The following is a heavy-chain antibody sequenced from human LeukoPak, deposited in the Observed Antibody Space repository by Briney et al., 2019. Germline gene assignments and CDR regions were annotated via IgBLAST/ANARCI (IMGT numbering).Heavy chain of an antibody. Sequence: GASVKVSCKASGYTFTNYYIHWVRQPPGQGLEWMAIINPSSGSTSYAQKFQGRVTMTRDTSTSTVYMELSSLRSEDTAMYYCAREYSNSQFDYWGQGTLVTVSS. CDR3: AREYSNSQFDY. CDR2: INPSSGST. CDR1: GYTFTNYY. V-gene: IGHV1-46*01. J-gene: IGHJ4*02. D-gene: IGHD6-13*01.